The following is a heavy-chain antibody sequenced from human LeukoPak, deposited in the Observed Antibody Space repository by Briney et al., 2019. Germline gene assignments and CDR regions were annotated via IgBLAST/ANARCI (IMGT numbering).Heavy chain of an antibody. Sequence: SETLSLTCAVYGVSFSGYYWSWIRQPPGKGLEWIGEINHSGSTNYNPSLKSRVTISVDTSKNQFSLKLSSVTAADTAAYYCARHLRYFDWLLSAGAFDIWGQGTMVTVSS. CDR2: INHSGST. J-gene: IGHJ3*02. CDR3: ARHLRYFDWLLSAGAFDI. CDR1: GVSFSGYY. V-gene: IGHV4-34*01. D-gene: IGHD3-9*01.